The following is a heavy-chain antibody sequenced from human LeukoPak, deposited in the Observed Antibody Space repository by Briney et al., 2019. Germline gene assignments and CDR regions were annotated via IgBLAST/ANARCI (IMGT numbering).Heavy chain of an antibody. D-gene: IGHD1-26*01. Sequence: PGGSLRLSCAASGFTFSSYGMHWVRQAPGKGLEWVAVIWYDGSNKYYADSVKGRFTISRDNSKNTLYLQMNSLRAEDTAVYYCARDLDEWELLPRLDYWGQGTLVTVSS. V-gene: IGHV3-33*01. CDR1: GFTFSSYG. J-gene: IGHJ4*02. CDR3: ARDLDEWELLPRLDY. CDR2: IWYDGSNK.